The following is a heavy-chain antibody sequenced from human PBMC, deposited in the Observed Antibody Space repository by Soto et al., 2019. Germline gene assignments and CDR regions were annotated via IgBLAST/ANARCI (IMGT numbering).Heavy chain of an antibody. CDR3: ARSQGSSTSLAIYYYYYYGMDV. J-gene: IGHJ6*02. V-gene: IGHV1-69*01. D-gene: IGHD2-2*01. CDR2: IIPIPGTA. Sequence: QVQLVQSGAEVTNPGSSVKVSCNASGGTFGSYAISWWRQSPGQGLEWMGGIIPIPGTANYAQKLQGRGTIAADESTITAYMELSSLRSEDTAVYYCARSQGSSTSLAIYYYYYYGMDVWGQGTRVTVSS. CDR1: GGTFGSYA.